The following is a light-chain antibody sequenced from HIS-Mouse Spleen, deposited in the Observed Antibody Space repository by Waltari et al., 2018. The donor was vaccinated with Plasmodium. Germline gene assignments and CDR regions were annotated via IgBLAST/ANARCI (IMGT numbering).Light chain of an antibody. Sequence: DIQMTKSPSSLSASVGDRVTITCQASQDISNYLNWYEQKPGKAHKLLIYDASNLETGVPSRFSGSESGTDFTFTISSLQPEDIATYYCQQYDNLPPLFTFGPGTKVDIK. CDR2: DAS. J-gene: IGKJ3*01. V-gene: IGKV1-33*01. CDR3: QQYDNLPPLFT. CDR1: QDISNY.